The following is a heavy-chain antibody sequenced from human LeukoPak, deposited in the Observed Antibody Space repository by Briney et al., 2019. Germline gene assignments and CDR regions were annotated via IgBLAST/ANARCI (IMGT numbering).Heavy chain of an antibody. CDR1: GFTFSTYA. CDR2: ISSNGGST. D-gene: IGHD7-27*01. CDR3: VKDHDWGAFHI. V-gene: IGHV3-64D*06. Sequence: GGSLRLSCLASGFTFSTYAMHWVRQAPGKGLEYVSGISSNGGSTYYADSVKGRFTISRDNSKNTLYLQMSSLRVEDTAVYYCVKDHDWGAFHIWGQGTMVTVSS. J-gene: IGHJ3*02.